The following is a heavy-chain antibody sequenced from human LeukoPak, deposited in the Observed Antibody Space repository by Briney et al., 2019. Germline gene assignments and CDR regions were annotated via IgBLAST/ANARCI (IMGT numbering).Heavy chain of an antibody. CDR2: ISGSGGST. D-gene: IGHD2-8*01. CDR1: GFTFSSYG. V-gene: IGHV3-23*01. Sequence: PGGTLRLSCAASGFTFSSYGMSWVRQAPGKGLEWVSAISGSGGSTYYADSVKGRFTISRDNSKNTLYLQMNSLRAEDTAVYYCAKDDQEAGVAPRDWGQGTLVTVSS. CDR3: AKDDQEAGVAPRD. J-gene: IGHJ4*02.